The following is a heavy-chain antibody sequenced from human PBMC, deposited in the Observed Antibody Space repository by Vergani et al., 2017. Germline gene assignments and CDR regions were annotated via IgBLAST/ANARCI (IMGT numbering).Heavy chain of an antibody. CDR3: ARDPKADKGAESDY. CDR1: GFTFSSYG. J-gene: IGHJ4*02. D-gene: IGHD4/OR15-4a*01. CDR2: ISYDGSNK. V-gene: IGHV3-30*03. Sequence: QVQLVESGGGVVQPGRSLRLSCAASGFTFSSYGMHWVRQAPGKGLEWVAVISYDGSNKYYADSVKGRFTISRDNSKNTLYLQMNSLRAEDTAVYYCARDPKADKGAESDYWGQGTLVTVSS.